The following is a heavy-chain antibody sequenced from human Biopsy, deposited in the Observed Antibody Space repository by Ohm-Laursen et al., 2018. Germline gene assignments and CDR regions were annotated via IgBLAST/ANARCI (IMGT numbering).Heavy chain of an antibody. J-gene: IGHJ4*02. CDR2: ISNDGDIK. CDR3: AKDRFPYTSDYSSVFEY. CDR1: GFTFSSYG. D-gene: IGHD3-22*01. Sequence: SLRLSCAASGFTFSSYGMHWVRQAPGKGLEWVSLISNDGDIKYSADSMEGRFTISRDNSRNTLFLQMNSLKAEDTAVYYCAKDRFPYTSDYSSVFEYWGQGTLVTVSS. V-gene: IGHV3-30*18.